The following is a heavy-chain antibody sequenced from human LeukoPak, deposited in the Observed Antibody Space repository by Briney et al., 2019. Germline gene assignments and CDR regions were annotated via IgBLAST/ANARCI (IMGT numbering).Heavy chain of an antibody. J-gene: IGHJ4*02. CDR3: ASYNGRRDGYNFGY. CDR1: GGSISSSSYY. V-gene: IGHV4-39*01. Sequence: SETLSLTCTVSGGSISSSSYYWGWIRQPPGKGLEWIGIIYYSGSTYYNPSLKSRVTISVDTSKNQFSLKLSSVTAADTAVYYCASYNGRRDGYNFGYWGQGTLVTVS. CDR2: IYYSGST. D-gene: IGHD5-24*01.